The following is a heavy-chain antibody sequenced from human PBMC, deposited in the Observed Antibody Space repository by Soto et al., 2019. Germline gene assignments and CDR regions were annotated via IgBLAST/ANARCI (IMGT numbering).Heavy chain of an antibody. D-gene: IGHD4-17*01. V-gene: IGHV4-59*01. CDR2: IYYSGST. Sequence: SETLSLTCTVSGGSISSYYWSWIRQPPGKGLEWIGYIYYSGSTNYNPSLKSRVTISVDTSKNQFSLKLSSVTAADTAVYYCARIGDYDYYYYYYYMDVWGKGTTVTVSS. J-gene: IGHJ6*03. CDR3: ARIGDYDYYYYYYYMDV. CDR1: GGSISSYY.